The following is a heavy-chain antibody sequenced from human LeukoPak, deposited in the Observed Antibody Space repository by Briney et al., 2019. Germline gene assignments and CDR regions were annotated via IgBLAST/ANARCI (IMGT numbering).Heavy chain of an antibody. CDR3: ARCFDI. Sequence: GGSLRLSCVASGFTFSSFWMSWVRQAPGKGLEWVAKIIQDGSDKYYVDSVKGRFTISRDNAKNSLYLQMNSLRAEDTAVYYCARCFDIWGQGTMVTVSS. CDR2: IIQDGSDK. CDR1: GFTFSSFW. V-gene: IGHV3-7*05. J-gene: IGHJ3*02.